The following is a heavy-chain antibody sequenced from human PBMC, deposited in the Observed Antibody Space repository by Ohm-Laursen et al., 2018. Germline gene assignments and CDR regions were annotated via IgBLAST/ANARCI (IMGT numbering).Heavy chain of an antibody. D-gene: IGHD6-19*01. CDR2: ISWNSGSI. J-gene: IGHJ4*02. V-gene: IGHV3-9*01. CDR3: AKAVPRGSGWLAPPFDY. CDR1: GFTFDDYA. Sequence: SLRLSCAASGFTFDDYAMHWVRQAPGKGLEWVSGISWNSGSIGYADSVKGRFTISRDNAKNSLYLQMNSLRAEDTALYYCAKAVPRGSGWLAPPFDYWGQGTLGTVSS.